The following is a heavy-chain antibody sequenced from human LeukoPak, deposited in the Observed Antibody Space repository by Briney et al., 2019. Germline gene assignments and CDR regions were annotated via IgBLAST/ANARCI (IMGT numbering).Heavy chain of an antibody. D-gene: IGHD1/OR15-1a*01. J-gene: IGHJ5*02. CDR2: IHSGGNI. V-gene: IGHV3-53*01. Sequence: SLTPACAASGLSIGDKYMSWVRQATRKGLEWVSIIHSGGNIYYADSVKGRFTISRDNSKNTLYLQMNSLGFEDTAVYYCAKVARTGTRYNWFDPWGQGTLVTVSS. CDR3: AKVARTGTRYNWFDP. CDR1: GLSIGDKY.